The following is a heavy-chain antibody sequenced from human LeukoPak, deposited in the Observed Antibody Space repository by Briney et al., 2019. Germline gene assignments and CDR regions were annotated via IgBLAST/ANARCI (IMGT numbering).Heavy chain of an antibody. CDR3: ARGGFYYGSGEINWFDP. CDR1: GGSISSYY. D-gene: IGHD3-10*01. CDR2: IYTSGST. V-gene: IGHV4-4*07. J-gene: IGHJ5*02. Sequence: PSETLSLTCTVSGGSISSYYWSWIRQPARKGLEWVGRIYTSGSTNYNPSLKSRVTISVDTSKNQFSLKLSSVTAADTAVYYCARGGFYYGSGEINWFDPWGQGTLVTVSS.